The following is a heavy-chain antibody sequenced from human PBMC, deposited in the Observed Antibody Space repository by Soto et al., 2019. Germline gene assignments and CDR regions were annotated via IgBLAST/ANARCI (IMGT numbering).Heavy chain of an antibody. D-gene: IGHD1-26*01. CDR3: AGTTTGYGMDV. CDR1: GFTFSSYS. V-gene: IGHV3-21*01. Sequence: GGTLRLSCAASGFTFSSYSMNWVRQAPGKGLEWVSSISSSSSYIYYADSVKGRFTISRDNAKNSLYLQMNSLRAEDKAVYYCAGTTTGYGMDVWGQGTTVTVSS. J-gene: IGHJ6*02. CDR2: ISSSSSYI.